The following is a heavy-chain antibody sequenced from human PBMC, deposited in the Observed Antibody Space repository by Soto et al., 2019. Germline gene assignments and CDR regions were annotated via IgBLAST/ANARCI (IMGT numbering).Heavy chain of an antibody. Sequence: SETLSLTCTVSGGSISSSSYYWGWIRQPPGKGLEWIGSIYYSGSTYYNPSLKSRVTISVDTSKNQFSLKLSSVTAADTAVYYCARAVIAAAGTFNYYMDVWGKGTTVTVSS. CDR1: GGSISSSSYY. D-gene: IGHD6-13*01. CDR3: ARAVIAAAGTFNYYMDV. J-gene: IGHJ6*03. CDR2: IYYSGST. V-gene: IGHV4-39*01.